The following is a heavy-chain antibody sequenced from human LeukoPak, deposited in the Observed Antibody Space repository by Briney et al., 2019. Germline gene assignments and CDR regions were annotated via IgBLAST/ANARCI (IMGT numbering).Heavy chain of an antibody. CDR2: INPNSGGT. J-gene: IGHJ4*02. D-gene: IGHD1-26*01. V-gene: IGHV1-2*02. CDR3: ASASDSGSYPSPFDY. Sequence: GASVKVSCKASGYTFTAYYMHWVRQAPGQGLEWVGWINPNSGGTNYPQKFQGRVTMTRDTSISTAYMDLSRLRSDDTAVYYCASASDSGSYPSPFDYWGQGTLVTVSS. CDR1: GYTFTAYY.